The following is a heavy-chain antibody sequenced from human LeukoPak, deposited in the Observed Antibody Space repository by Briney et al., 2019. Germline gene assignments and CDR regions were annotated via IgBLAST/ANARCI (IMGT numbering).Heavy chain of an antibody. D-gene: IGHD4-23*01. CDR2: IYSGGST. CDR1: GFTFSSYA. J-gene: IGHJ3*02. CDR3: AKDRWATQATYDAFDI. V-gene: IGHV3-NL1*01. Sequence: PGGSLRLSCAASGFTFSSYAMHWVRQAPGKGLEWVSVIYSGGSTYYADSVKGRFTISRDTSNNTLYLQRNSLRAEDTAVYYCAKDRWATQATYDAFDIWGQGTMVTVSS.